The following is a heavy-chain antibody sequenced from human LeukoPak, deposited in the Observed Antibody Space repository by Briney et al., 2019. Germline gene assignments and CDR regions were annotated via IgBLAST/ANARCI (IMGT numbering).Heavy chain of an antibody. D-gene: IGHD6-13*01. Sequence: PESLSLTRAVSGGSLSSSNSWSWVRQPQGKGLEGIGEIYHSGRTTYNTSLKSRVTTPADTPKKQLSLKLSSVTAADTAVYYCARDSSKGGPFYYWGQGTLVTVSS. CDR3: ARDSSKGGPFYY. CDR2: IYHSGRT. V-gene: IGHV4-4*03. J-gene: IGHJ4*02. CDR1: GGSLSSSNS.